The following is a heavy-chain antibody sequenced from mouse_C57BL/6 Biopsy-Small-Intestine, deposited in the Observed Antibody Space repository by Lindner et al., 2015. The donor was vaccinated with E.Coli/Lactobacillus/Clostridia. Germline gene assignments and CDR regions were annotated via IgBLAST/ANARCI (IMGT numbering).Heavy chain of an antibody. CDR1: GYTFNNYG. CDR3: AKDARPLWEPLAHNWFDP. J-gene: IGHJ4*01. V-gene: IGHV1-4*01. D-gene: IGHD4-1*02. Sequence: SVKVSCKASGYTFNNYGIVWVRQAPGQGLEWLGWINTNNDYPNSAQNFQGRVTLTTDTSTSTAFMELRNLRSDDTAIYYCAKDARPLWEPLAHNWFDPWGQGTLVTVSS. CDR2: INTNNDYP.